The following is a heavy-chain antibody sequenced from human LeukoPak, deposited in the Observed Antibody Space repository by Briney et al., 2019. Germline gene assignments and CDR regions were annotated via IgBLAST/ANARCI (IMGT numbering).Heavy chain of an antibody. CDR2: IYTSGST. CDR3: ARDPSGSYSSEAWFDY. J-gene: IGHJ4*02. D-gene: IGHD1-26*01. Sequence: SETLSLTCTVSGGSISSGSNYWSWTRHPAGKGLEWVGRIYTSGSTNYNPSLKSRVTISVDTSKNQFSLKLSSVTAADTAVYYCARDPSGSYSSEAWFDYWGQGTLVTVSS. CDR1: GGSISSGSNY. V-gene: IGHV4-61*02.